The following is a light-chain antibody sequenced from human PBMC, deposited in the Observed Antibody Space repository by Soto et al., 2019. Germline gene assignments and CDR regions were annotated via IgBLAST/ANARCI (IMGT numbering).Light chain of an antibody. CDR2: WAS. Sequence: DIVLTQSPDSLAVSLGERATINCKSSHNILYSSDNKNYLSWYQQRPGQPPKLLFYWASTRESGVPDRFSGSGSGTEFILTINNLQPEDFASYFCLQVYSFPRTFGLGTKVDIK. CDR1: HNILYSSDNKNY. CDR3: LQVYSFPRT. V-gene: IGKV4-1*01. J-gene: IGKJ1*01.